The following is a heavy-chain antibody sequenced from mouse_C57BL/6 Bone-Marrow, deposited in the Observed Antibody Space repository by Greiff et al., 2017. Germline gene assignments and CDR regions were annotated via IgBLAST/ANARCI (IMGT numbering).Heavy chain of an antibody. CDR1: GYTFTDYN. J-gene: IGHJ4*01. D-gene: IGHD2-2*01. CDR2: INPNNGGT. CDR3: ESDLLWLRRYYYAMDY. Sequence: EVQLQQSGPELVKPGASVKMSCKASGYTFTDYNMHWVKQSHGKSLEWIGYINPNNGGTSYNQKFKGKATVTVNKSSSTAYMELRSLTSEDAAVYYCESDLLWLRRYYYAMDYWGQGTSVTVSS. V-gene: IGHV1-22*01.